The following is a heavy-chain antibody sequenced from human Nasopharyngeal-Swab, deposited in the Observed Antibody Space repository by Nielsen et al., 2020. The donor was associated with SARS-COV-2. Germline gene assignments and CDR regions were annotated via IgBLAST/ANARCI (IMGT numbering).Heavy chain of an antibody. Sequence: WIRQPPGKGLEWIGYIYYSGSTYYNPSLKSRVTISVDTSKNQFSLKLSSVTAADTAVYYCARYCSSTSADFDYWGQGTLVTVFS. V-gene: IGHV4-31*02. J-gene: IGHJ4*02. CDR2: IYYSGST. D-gene: IGHD2-2*01. CDR3: ARYCSSTSADFDY.